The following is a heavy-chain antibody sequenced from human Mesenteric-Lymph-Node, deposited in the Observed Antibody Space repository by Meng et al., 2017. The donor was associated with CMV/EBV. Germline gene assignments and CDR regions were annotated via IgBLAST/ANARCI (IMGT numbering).Heavy chain of an antibody. Sequence: GESLKISCAASGFTFTNAWMSWVRQTPGKGLEWVGRIKSNPDGGTADYAAYVKGRFTVSRDDSKNTLYLQMNSPKTEDTAVYYCTTAQLSAAGKYWGQGTLVTVSS. CDR1: GFTFTNAW. D-gene: IGHD6-13*01. CDR2: IKSNPDGGTA. J-gene: IGHJ4*02. V-gene: IGHV3-15*01. CDR3: TTAQLSAAGKY.